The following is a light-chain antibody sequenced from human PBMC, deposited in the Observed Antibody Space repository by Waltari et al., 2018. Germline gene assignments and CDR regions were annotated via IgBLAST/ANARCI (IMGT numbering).Light chain of an antibody. CDR2: EVN. Sequence: QSAPTQPDSVSGAPGQSIPISCTGISREVGGYNYVSLSQQHPGKAPKLMIYEVNNRPSGVSDRFSGSKSGNTSSLTISGLQAEDEADYYCTSYTSSITYVFGTGTKVTVL. CDR1: SREVGGYNY. CDR3: TSYTSSITYV. V-gene: IGLV2-14*01. J-gene: IGLJ1*01.